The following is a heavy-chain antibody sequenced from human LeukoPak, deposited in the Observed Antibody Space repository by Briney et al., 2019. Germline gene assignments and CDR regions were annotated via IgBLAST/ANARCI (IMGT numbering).Heavy chain of an antibody. Sequence: ASVKLSSTPSGDTFTIHNIHWVREAPGQGLEWMGIINPSTDNRDYAQKFQGRITITRDTSTSTVYMELSALRSEDTADYYCGRGTYSGNYYCLDYRGQGTLVTVSS. CDR1: GDTFTIHN. V-gene: IGHV1-46*01. J-gene: IGHJ4*02. CDR2: INPSTDNR. CDR3: GRGTYSGNYYCLDY. D-gene: IGHD1-26*01.